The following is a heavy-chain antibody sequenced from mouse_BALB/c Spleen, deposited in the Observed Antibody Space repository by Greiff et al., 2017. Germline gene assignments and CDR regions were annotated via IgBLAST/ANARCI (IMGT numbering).Heavy chain of an antibody. CDR1: GYTFTSYW. CDR3: SQGGQTGTRYFDV. Sequence: QQSGTVLARPGASVKMSCKASGYTFTSYWMHWVKQRPGQGLEWIGAIYPGNSDTSYNQKFKGKAKLTAVTSTSTAYMELSSLTNEDSAVYYCSQGGQTGTRYFDVWGAGTTVTVSS. J-gene: IGHJ1*01. CDR2: IYPGNSDT. D-gene: IGHD4-1*01. V-gene: IGHV1-5*01.